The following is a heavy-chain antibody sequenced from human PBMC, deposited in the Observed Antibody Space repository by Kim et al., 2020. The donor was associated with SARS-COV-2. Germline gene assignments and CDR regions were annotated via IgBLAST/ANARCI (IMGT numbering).Heavy chain of an antibody. CDR1: GYTFTSYA. V-gene: IGHV7-4-1*02. CDR2: INTNTGNP. Sequence: ASVKVSCKASGYTFTSYAMNWVRQAPGQGLEWMGWINTNTGNPTYAQGFTGRFVFSLDTSVSTAYLQISSLKAEDTAVYYCARDALRTLYSSSRIGAFDIWGQGTMDNVSS. CDR3: ARDALRTLYSSSRIGAFDI. J-gene: IGHJ3*02. D-gene: IGHD6-6*01.